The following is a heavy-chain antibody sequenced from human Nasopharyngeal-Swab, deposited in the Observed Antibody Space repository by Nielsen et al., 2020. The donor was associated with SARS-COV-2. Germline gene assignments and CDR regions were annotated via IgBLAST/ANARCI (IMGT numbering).Heavy chain of an antibody. J-gene: IGHJ4*02. D-gene: IGHD1-14*01. V-gene: IGHV3-33*08. CDR2: IWHDGYYK. CDR1: GFTFSSYG. CDR3: ARDRGNSEPIDH. Sequence: GGSLRLSCAASGFTFSSYGMHWVRQAPGKGLEWVAVIWHDGYYKYYADSVKGRFTISRDNSKNTLYLEMNSLTAEDTALYICARDRGNSEPIDHWGQGTLVTVAS.